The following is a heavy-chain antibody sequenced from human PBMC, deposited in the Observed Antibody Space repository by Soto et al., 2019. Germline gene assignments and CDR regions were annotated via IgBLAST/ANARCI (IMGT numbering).Heavy chain of an antibody. J-gene: IGHJ4*02. Sequence: VGSLRLSCAASGFTFRTYGMNWVRRAPGGGLEWVASISSSGSFIYYADSVKGRFTISRDDAEKSLYLQMNSLRAEDTALYYCAREPEGIAAALDYWGRGTLVTVSS. CDR3: AREPEGIAAALDY. CDR2: ISSSGSFI. V-gene: IGHV3-21*01. D-gene: IGHD6-13*01. CDR1: GFTFRTYG.